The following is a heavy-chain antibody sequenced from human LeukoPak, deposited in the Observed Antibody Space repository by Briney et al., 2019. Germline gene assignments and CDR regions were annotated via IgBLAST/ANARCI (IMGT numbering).Heavy chain of an antibody. CDR2: INPNSGGT. CDR3: ARVTQYYDFWSGRYYYYMDV. Sequence: ASVKVSCKASGYTFTGYYMHWVRQAPGQGLEWMGWINPNSGGTNYAQKFQGRVTMTRDTSISTAYMELSRLRSDDTAVYYCARVTQYYDFWSGRYYYYMDVWGKGTTVTVSS. J-gene: IGHJ6*03. CDR1: GYTFTGYY. V-gene: IGHV1-2*02. D-gene: IGHD3-3*01.